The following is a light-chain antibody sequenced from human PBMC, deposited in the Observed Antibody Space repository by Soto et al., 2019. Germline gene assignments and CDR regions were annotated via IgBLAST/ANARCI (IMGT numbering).Light chain of an antibody. CDR2: EVN. Sequence: QSALTQPPSTSGSPGQSVTISCTGTSSDIGGYNSVSWYQQHPGKAPKLMIYEVNKRPLGVPERFSGSKSGNTASLTVSGLQADDEADYYCSSSAGTHSFVLFGGGTKLTVL. CDR1: SSDIGGYNS. V-gene: IGLV2-8*01. CDR3: SSSAGTHSFVL. J-gene: IGLJ3*02.